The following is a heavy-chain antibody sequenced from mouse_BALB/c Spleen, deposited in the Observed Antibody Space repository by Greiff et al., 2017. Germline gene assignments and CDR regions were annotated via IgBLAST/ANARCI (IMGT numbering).Heavy chain of an antibody. CDR3: ARDSYDYDGAWFAY. V-gene: IGHV5-4*02. CDR1: GFTFSDYY. Sequence: EVQGVESGGGLVKPGGSLKLSCAASGFTFSDYYMYWVRQTPEKRLEWVATISDGGSYTYYPDSVKGRFTISRDNAKNNLYLQMSSLKSEDTAMYYCARDSYDYDGAWFAYWGQGTLVTVSA. CDR2: ISDGGSYT. D-gene: IGHD2-4*01. J-gene: IGHJ3*01.